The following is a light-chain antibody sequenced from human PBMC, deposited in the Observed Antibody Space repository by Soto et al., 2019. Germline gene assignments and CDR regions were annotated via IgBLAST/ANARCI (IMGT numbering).Light chain of an antibody. V-gene: IGKV2-28*01. CDR1: QSLLHSNGYNY. CDR3: MQALETAPWT. CDR2: QTS. J-gene: IGKJ1*01. Sequence: DIVLTQSPLYLPVTPGEPASISCRSSQSLLHSNGYNYLDWYLQRPEQSPHLLIYQTSNRSSGVPDRFSGSGSGRDFTLRISRVESEDVGVYYCMQALETAPWTFGQGTKVDIK.